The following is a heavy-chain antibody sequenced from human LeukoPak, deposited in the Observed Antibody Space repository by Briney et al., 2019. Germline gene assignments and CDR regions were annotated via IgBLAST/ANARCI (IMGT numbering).Heavy chain of an antibody. Sequence: GGSLRLSCAASGFTFSSYAMSWVRQAPGKGLEWVSAISGSGGSTYYADSVKGRFTISRDNAKNSLYLQMNSLRAEDTAVYYCARLIAAAGTFDYWGQGTLVTVSS. CDR2: ISGSGGST. D-gene: IGHD6-13*01. V-gene: IGHV3-23*01. CDR1: GFTFSSYA. J-gene: IGHJ4*02. CDR3: ARLIAAAGTFDY.